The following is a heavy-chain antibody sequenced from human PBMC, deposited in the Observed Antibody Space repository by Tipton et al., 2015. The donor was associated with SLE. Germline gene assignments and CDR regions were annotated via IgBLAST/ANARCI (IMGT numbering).Heavy chain of an antibody. D-gene: IGHD6-19*01. V-gene: IGHV4-38-2*02. CDR1: GYSIGSGYY. CDR3: ARDRLPYKSGWGYYMDV. J-gene: IGHJ6*03. CDR2: VYHSGDT. Sequence: TLSLTCTVSGYSIGSGYYWGWVRQPPGKGLEWIGCVYHSGDTFYNPSLKSRLTFSVDTSKNQFSLSLTSLTAADTAVYYCARDRLPYKSGWGYYMDVWGKGTTVTVSS.